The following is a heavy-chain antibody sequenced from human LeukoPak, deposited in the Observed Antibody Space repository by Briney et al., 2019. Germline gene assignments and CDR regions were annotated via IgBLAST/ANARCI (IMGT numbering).Heavy chain of an antibody. CDR1: GGSFSGYY. CDR2: INHSGST. CDR3: AGRRFGELFSS. Sequence: SETLSLTCAVHGGSFSGYYWSWIRQPPGKGLEWIREINHSGSTNYNPSLKSRATISVDTSKNQFSLKLTSVTAADTAVYYCAGRRFGELFSSWGQGTQVTVSS. V-gene: IGHV4-34*01. J-gene: IGHJ5*02. D-gene: IGHD3-10*01.